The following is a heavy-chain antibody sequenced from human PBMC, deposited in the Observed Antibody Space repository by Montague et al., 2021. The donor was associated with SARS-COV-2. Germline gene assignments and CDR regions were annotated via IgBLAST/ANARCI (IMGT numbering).Heavy chain of an antibody. D-gene: IGHD4-17*01. CDR2: INHSGST. V-gene: IGHV4-34*01. Sequence: SETLSLTCAVYGGSFSGYYWSWIRQPPGKGLEWIGEINHSGSTNXXPFLKSRVTISVDTSKNQFSLKLSSVTAADTAVYYCARGRTVTTFYYYYGMDVWGQGTTVTVSS. J-gene: IGHJ6*02. CDR3: ARGRTVTTFYYYYGMDV. CDR1: GGSFSGYY.